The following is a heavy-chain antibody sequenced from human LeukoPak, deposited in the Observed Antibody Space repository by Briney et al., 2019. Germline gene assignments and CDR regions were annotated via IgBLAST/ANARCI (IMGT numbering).Heavy chain of an antibody. CDR1: GYSITSGYY. CDR3: ARRPKYYDFWSGYPSGYYYYMDV. V-gene: IGHV4-38-2*02. CDR2: IHHSGST. Sequence: SETLSLTCTVSGYSITSGYYWAWIRQPPGKGLEWIGGIHHSGSTNYNPSLKSRVTISVDTSKNQFSLKLSSVTAADTAVYYCARRPKYYDFWSGYPSGYYYYMDVWGKGTTVTVSS. D-gene: IGHD3-3*01. J-gene: IGHJ6*03.